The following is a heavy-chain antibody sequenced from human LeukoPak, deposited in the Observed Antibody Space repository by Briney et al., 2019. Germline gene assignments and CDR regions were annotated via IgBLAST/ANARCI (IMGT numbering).Heavy chain of an antibody. V-gene: IGHV1-18*04. CDR3: TRDHCRGDNCPSFDY. J-gene: IGHJ4*02. Sequence: GASVKVSCKPSGYTFTSFGISRVRQAPGQGLEWMGWIGAYNGDTNYAQKFQGRVTMTTDTSTSTAYMDLRSLRSDGTAVYYCTRDHCRGDNCPSFDYWGQGTLVTVSS. CDR2: IGAYNGDT. D-gene: IGHD2-15*01. CDR1: GYTFTSFG.